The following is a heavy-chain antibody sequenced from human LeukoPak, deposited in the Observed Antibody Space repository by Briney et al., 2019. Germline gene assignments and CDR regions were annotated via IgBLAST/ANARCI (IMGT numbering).Heavy chain of an antibody. CDR2: IWYDGSNK. D-gene: IGHD1-14*01. CDR1: GFTFSSYA. J-gene: IGHJ3*02. CDR3: VRDGYKAFDI. V-gene: IGHV3-33*08. Sequence: GGSLRLSCAASGFTFSSYAMSWVRQAPGKGLEWVAVIWYDGSNKYYADSVKGRFTISRDNSKNTLYLQMNSLRAEDTALYYCVRDGYKAFDIWGQGTMVTVSS.